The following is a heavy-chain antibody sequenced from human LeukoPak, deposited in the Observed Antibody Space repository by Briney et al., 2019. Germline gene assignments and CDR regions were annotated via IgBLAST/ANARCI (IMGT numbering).Heavy chain of an antibody. V-gene: IGHV3-9*01. CDR2: ISWNSGSI. D-gene: IGHD5-18*01. Sequence: GGSLRLSCAASRFTFDDYAMHWVRQAPGKGLEWVSGISWNSGSIGYADSVKGRFTISRDNAKNSLYLQMNSLRAEDTALYYCAKGGYSYGYFNYFDYWGQGTLVTVSS. CDR3: AKGGYSYGYFNYFDY. J-gene: IGHJ4*02. CDR1: RFTFDDYA.